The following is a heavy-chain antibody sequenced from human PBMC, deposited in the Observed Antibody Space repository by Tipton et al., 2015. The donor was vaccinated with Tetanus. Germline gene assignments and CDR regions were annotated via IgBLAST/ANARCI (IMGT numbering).Heavy chain of an antibody. Sequence: QLVQSGAEVKKPGASVKVSCKASGYTFTSYDINWVRQATGQGLEWMGWMNPNSGNTGYAQKFQGRVTMTRNTSISTAYMELSSLRSEDTAVYYCARIARVAFGRGPAEQQLVFGYWGQGTLVTVSS. D-gene: IGHD6-13*01. CDR2: MNPNSGNT. J-gene: IGHJ4*02. V-gene: IGHV1-8*01. CDR1: GYTFTSYD. CDR3: ARIARVAFGRGPAEQQLVFGY.